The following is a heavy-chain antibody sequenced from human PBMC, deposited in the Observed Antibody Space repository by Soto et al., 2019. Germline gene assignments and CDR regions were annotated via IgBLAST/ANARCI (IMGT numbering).Heavy chain of an antibody. J-gene: IGHJ1*01. D-gene: IGHD3-22*01. Sequence: ASVKVACKASGYTFTSYDINWVRQDTGQGLEWMGWMNPNSGNTGYAQKFQGRVTMTRNTSISTAYMELSRLRSDDTAVYYCARDYYSSGPGLYFQHWGQGTLVTVSS. CDR3: ARDYYSSGPGLYFQH. CDR1: GYTFTSYD. CDR2: MNPNSGNT. V-gene: IGHV1-8*01.